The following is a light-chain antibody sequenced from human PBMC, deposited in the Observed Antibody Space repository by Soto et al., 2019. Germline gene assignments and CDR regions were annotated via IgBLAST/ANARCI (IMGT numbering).Light chain of an antibody. V-gene: IGKV3-15*01. CDR2: DAS. Sequence: EIMMTQSPATLYVSPGERATLSCRTRQNIRNNLAWYQQKPCQAPRLIIFDASTRATDIPARFSGSGSGTEFTLTISSLQSGDFAIYYCQQYNDWPPWTVGQGTKGEIK. CDR3: QQYNDWPPWT. CDR1: QNIRNN. J-gene: IGKJ1*01.